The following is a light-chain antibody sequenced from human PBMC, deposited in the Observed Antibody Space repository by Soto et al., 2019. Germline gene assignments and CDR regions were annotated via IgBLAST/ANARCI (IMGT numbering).Light chain of an antibody. CDR2: DAS. V-gene: IGKV3-11*01. J-gene: IGKJ4*01. Sequence: EIVLTQSPVTLSLSPGERATLSCRASQSVRTYLAWYQVKPGQAPRLLIYDASRRASGVPARFSGSGSGTDFTLTISSLEPEDFALYYCQQYNDWPLTFGGGTKVEIK. CDR3: QQYNDWPLT. CDR1: QSVRTY.